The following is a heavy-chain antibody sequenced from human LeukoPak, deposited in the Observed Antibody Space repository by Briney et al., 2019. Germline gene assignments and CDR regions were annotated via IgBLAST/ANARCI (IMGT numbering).Heavy chain of an antibody. CDR3: ARGEEAHSSSPPYEY. CDR2: MNPNSGNT. J-gene: IGHJ4*02. CDR1: GYTFTSYD. D-gene: IGHD6-19*01. V-gene: IGHV1-8*03. Sequence: ASVKVSCKASGYTFTSYDINWVRQATGQGLEWMGWMNPNSGNTGYAQKFQGRVTITRNTSISTAYMELSSLRSEDTAVYFCARGEEAHSSSPPYEYWGQGTLVTVSS.